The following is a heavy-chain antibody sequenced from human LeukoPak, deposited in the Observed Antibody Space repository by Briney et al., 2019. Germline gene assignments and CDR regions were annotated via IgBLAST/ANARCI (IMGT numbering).Heavy chain of an antibody. Sequence: PSETLSLTCAVYGGSFSGYYWSWIRQPPGKGLEWIGEINHSGSTNYNPSLKSRVTISVDTSKNQFSLKLSSVTAADTAVYYCASQGDYYGMDGWGQGTTVTVSS. CDR1: GGSFSGYY. CDR3: ASQGDYYGMDG. V-gene: IGHV4-34*01. J-gene: IGHJ6*02. CDR2: INHSGST.